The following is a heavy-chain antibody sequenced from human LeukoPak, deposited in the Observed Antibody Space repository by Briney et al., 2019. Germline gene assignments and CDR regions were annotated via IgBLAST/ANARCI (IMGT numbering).Heavy chain of an antibody. Sequence: GGTLRLSCAASGFTFRSYGMNWVRQAPGKGLEWVSAISGSGGSTYYADSVKGRFTISRDNAKNSLYLQMNSLRAEDTAVYYCARDYSSSWYLNDYWGQGTLVTVSS. D-gene: IGHD6-13*01. CDR1: GFTFRSYG. J-gene: IGHJ4*02. V-gene: IGHV3-23*01. CDR2: ISGSGGST. CDR3: ARDYSSSWYLNDY.